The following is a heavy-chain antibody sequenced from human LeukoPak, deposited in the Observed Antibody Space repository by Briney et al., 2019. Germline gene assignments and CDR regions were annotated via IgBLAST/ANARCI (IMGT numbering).Heavy chain of an antibody. CDR2: VSAYNGKT. D-gene: IGHD1-26*01. CDR1: GYTFTTSY. Sequence: ASVKVSCKASGYTFTTSYINWVRQAPGQGLEWMGWVSAYNGKTSYAQKFQGRVTMTTDSSTNTAYMDLTSLRSDDTAVYYCARGGTYYPCIDYWAQGTQVTVSS. J-gene: IGHJ4*02. V-gene: IGHV1-18*01. CDR3: ARGGTYYPCIDY.